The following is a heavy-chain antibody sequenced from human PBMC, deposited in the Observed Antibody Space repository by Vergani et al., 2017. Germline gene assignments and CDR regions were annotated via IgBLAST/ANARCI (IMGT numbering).Heavy chain of an antibody. CDR2: ISWNSGRT. D-gene: IGHD2-15*01. Sequence: EVQLVESGGGMVQPGRSLRLSCGASGFKFGDYAMHWVRQAPGKGLEWVSGISWNSGRTDYADSVKGRFIISRDNAKKSLPLIMNSLRPEDTALYYCVRDLDCSPINCYHGFDPWGQGTLVTVSS. J-gene: IGHJ5*02. CDR3: VRDLDCSPINCYHGFDP. CDR1: GFKFGDYA. V-gene: IGHV3-9*01.